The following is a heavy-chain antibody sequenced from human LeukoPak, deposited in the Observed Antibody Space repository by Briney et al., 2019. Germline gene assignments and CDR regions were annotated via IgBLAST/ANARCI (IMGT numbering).Heavy chain of an antibody. CDR3: ARGRTGYQLLPTKKDYSYYYVDV. Sequence: KPSETLSLTCTVSGGSISSYYWSWIRQPPGKGLEWIGEINHSGSTNYNPSLKRRVTISSVTAADTAVYYCARGRTGYQLLPTKKDYSYYYVDVWDKGTTVTVSS. CDR1: GGSISSYY. V-gene: IGHV4-34*01. D-gene: IGHD2-2*01. J-gene: IGHJ6*03. CDR2: INHSGST.